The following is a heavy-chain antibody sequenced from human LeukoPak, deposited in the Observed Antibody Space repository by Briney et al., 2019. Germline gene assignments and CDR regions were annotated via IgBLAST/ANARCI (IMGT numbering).Heavy chain of an antibody. CDR3: AREYSSGRAEYFQH. V-gene: IGHV7-4-1*02. Sequence: GASVKVSCKASGYTFTSYAMNRVRQAPGQGLEWMGWINTNTGNPTYAQGFTGRFVFSLDTSVSTAYLQISSLKAEATAVYYCAREYSSGRAEYFQHWGQGTLVTVSS. J-gene: IGHJ1*01. CDR2: INTNTGNP. D-gene: IGHD6-19*01. CDR1: GYTFTSYA.